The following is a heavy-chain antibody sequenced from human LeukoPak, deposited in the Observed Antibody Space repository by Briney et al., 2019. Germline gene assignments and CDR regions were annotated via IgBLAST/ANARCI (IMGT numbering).Heavy chain of an antibody. V-gene: IGHV5-51*01. CDR2: IYPGDTDY. CDR1: GYSLTYYW. J-gene: IGHJ4*02. CDR3: SRQDGNSKYYFDY. Sequence: GESLKISCKGSGYSLTYYWIGWVRQMPGKGLEWMGNIYPGDTDYMYTLSCQVHVSISVDKSIITAYLQWSSLKASDTAMYYCSRQDGNSKYYFDYGGQGTLVTVSS. D-gene: IGHD2/OR15-2a*01.